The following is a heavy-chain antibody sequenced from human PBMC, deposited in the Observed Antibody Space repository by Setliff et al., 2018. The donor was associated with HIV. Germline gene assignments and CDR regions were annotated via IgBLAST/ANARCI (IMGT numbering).Heavy chain of an antibody. CDR1: GGSINTYY. CDR3: ARDRLTYYFDY. D-gene: IGHD3-22*01. Sequence: PSETLSLTCTVSGGSINTYYWSWIRQPAGKGLEWIGRFYTSGSTNYNPSRKSRVTMSVDTSKNQFSLKLSSVTAADTAVYYCARDRLTYYFDYWGQGILVTVSS. J-gene: IGHJ4*02. CDR2: FYTSGST. V-gene: IGHV4-4*07.